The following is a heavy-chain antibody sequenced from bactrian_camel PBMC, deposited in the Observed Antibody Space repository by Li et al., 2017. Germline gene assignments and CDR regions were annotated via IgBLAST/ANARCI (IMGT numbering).Heavy chain of an antibody. J-gene: IGHJ6*01. D-gene: IGHD1*01. CDR2: IYNRIRTA. CDR1: GDRTKTYC. Sequence: HVQLVESGGGSVQAGGSLRLSCAVSGDRTKTYCMGWFRQAPGDEREGVASIYNRIRTAYLADTVKGRFTISRDNAKNTAYLQMNSLKPEDTAEYYCVRNDGRWAFGIWGQGTQVTVS. V-gene: IGHV3-2*01. CDR3: VRNDGRWAFGI.